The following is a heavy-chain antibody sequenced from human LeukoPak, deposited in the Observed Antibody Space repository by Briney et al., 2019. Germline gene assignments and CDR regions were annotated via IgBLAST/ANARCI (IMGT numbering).Heavy chain of an antibody. CDR3: ARGEQQLVYDYYYYYYYMDV. D-gene: IGHD6-13*01. J-gene: IGHJ6*03. CDR2: IRYDGSNK. V-gene: IGHV3-30*02. Sequence: PGGSLRLSCAASGFTFSSYGMHWARQAPGKGLEWVAFIRYDGSNKYYADSVKGRFTISRDSSKNTLYLQMNSLRAEDTAVYYCARGEQQLVYDYYYYYYYMDVWGKGTTVTVSS. CDR1: GFTFSSYG.